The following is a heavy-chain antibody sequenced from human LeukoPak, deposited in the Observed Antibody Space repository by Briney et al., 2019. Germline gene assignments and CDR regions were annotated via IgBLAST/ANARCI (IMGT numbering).Heavy chain of an antibody. CDR2: ISSSGSTI. V-gene: IGHV3-11*04. CDR1: GFTFSDYY. D-gene: IGHD1-26*01. J-gene: IGHJ3*02. CDR3: ARDGLSGSYFLTAAFDI. Sequence: KTGGSLRLSCAASGFTFSDYYMSWLRQAPGKGLEWVSYISSSGSTIYYADSVKDRFTISRDNAKNSLYLQMNSLRAEDTAVYYCARDGLSGSYFLTAAFDIWGQGTMVTVSS.